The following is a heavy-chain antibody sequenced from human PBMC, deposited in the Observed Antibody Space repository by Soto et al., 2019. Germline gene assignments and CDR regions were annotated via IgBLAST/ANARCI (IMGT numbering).Heavy chain of an antibody. CDR1: GYTFTSYV. CDR3: ARAREQWLVRAFDI. CDR2: ISVYNGNT. Sequence: GASVKVSCKASGYTFTSYVISWVRQAPGQGLEWMGWISVYNGNTNYAQKLQGRVTMTTDTSTSTAYMELRSLRSDDTAVYYCARAREQWLVRAFDIWGQGTMVTVSS. J-gene: IGHJ3*02. D-gene: IGHD6-19*01. V-gene: IGHV1-18*01.